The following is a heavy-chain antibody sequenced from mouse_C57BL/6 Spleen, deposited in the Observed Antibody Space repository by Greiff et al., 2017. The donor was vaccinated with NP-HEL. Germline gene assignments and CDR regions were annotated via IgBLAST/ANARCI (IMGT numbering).Heavy chain of an antibody. J-gene: IGHJ1*03. Sequence: LQESGPGLVKPSQSLSLTCSVTGYSITSGYYWNWIRQFPGNKLEWMGYISYDGSNNYNPSLKNRISITRDTSKNQFFLKLNSVTTEDTATYYCARLSNYGSSSWYFDVWGTGTTVTVSS. CDR3: ARLSNYGSSSWYFDV. CDR2: ISYDGSN. D-gene: IGHD1-1*01. V-gene: IGHV3-6*01. CDR1: GYSITSGYY.